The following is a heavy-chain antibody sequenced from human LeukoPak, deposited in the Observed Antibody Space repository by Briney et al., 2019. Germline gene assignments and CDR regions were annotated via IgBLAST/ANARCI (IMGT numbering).Heavy chain of an antibody. Sequence: PSETLSLTFTVCGGSISNYYWSWIRQPPGKGLDGIGYIYYSGNTNYNPSLKSRVTISVDTSKNQFSLKLNSATAADTAVYYCARVRYCSTNRCYDREFDNWGQGTLVTVSS. CDR3: ARVRYCSTNRCYDREFDN. D-gene: IGHD2-2*01. CDR2: IYYSGNT. V-gene: IGHV4-59*01. J-gene: IGHJ4*02. CDR1: GGSISNYY.